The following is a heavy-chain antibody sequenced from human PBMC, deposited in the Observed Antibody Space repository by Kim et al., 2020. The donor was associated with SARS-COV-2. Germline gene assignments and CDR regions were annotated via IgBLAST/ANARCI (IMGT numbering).Heavy chain of an antibody. Sequence: GGSLRLSCAASGFAFSNYAMSWVRQAPGKGLEWVSAVSGSGGNTYYGDSVKGRFTISRDNSKNTLYLQMDSLRAQDTAVYYCAKGWRCSSGCYPVLNDYWGQGTLVIVSS. D-gene: IGHD6-19*01. CDR2: VSGSGGNT. CDR1: GFAFSNYA. J-gene: IGHJ4*02. V-gene: IGHV3-23*01. CDR3: AKGWRCSSGCYPVLNDY.